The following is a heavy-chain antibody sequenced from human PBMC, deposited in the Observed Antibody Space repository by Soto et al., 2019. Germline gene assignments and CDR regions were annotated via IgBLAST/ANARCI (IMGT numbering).Heavy chain of an antibody. CDR3: ASQLRYFDWFMDV. Sequence: SETLSLTCTVSGGSISSGGYYWSWIRQHPGKGLEWIGYIYYSGSTYYNPSLKSRVTISVDTSKNQFSLKLSSVTAADTAVYYCASQLRYFDWFMDVWGKGTTVTVSS. V-gene: IGHV4-31*03. CDR1: GGSISSGGYY. CDR2: IYYSGST. D-gene: IGHD3-9*01. J-gene: IGHJ6*03.